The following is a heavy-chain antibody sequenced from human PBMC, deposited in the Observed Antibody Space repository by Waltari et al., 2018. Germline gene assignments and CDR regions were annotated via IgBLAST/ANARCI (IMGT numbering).Heavy chain of an antibody. Sequence: QVQLVQSGAEVKKPGASVKVSCKASGYTFTGYYIHWVRQAPGQGLEWMGWINPNSGGTNYAQKFQGRVTMTRDTSISTAYMELSRLRSDDTAVYYCARQVYGDYEYYWYFDLWGRGTLVTVSS. J-gene: IGHJ2*01. CDR1: GYTFTGYY. CDR3: ARQVYGDYEYYWYFDL. D-gene: IGHD4-17*01. CDR2: INPNSGGT. V-gene: IGHV1-2*02.